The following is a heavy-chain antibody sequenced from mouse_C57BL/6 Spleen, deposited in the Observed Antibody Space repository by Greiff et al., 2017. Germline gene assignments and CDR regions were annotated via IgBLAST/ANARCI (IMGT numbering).Heavy chain of an antibody. Sequence: FQLQQSGPELVKPGASVKISCKASGYSFTDYNMNWVKQSNGKSLEWIGVINPNYGTTSYNPKFKGKATLTVDQSSSTAYMQPNSLTSEDSAVYYCARLDSTGPGAMDYWGQGTSVTVSS. V-gene: IGHV1-39*01. D-gene: IGHD3-2*02. CDR1: GYSFTDYN. CDR3: ARLDSTGPGAMDY. CDR2: INPNYGTT. J-gene: IGHJ4*01.